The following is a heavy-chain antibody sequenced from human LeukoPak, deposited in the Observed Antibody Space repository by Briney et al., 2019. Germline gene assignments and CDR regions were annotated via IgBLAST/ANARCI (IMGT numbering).Heavy chain of an antibody. J-gene: IGHJ4*02. CDR1: GFTFSIYT. V-gene: IGHV3-21*01. Sequence: GGSLRLSCVASGFTFSIYTMSWVRQAPGKGLEWVSSITSSSSSMYSADSVKGRLTISRDNAKNSLYLQMNSLRAEDTAVYYCARDLARGGYWGQGTLVTVSS. D-gene: IGHD2-15*01. CDR3: ARDLARGGY. CDR2: ITSSSSSM.